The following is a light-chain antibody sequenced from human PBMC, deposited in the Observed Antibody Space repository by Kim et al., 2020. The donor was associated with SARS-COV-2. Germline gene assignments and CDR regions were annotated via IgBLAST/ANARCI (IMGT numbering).Light chain of an antibody. J-gene: IGKJ1*01. CDR1: QSVSSN. V-gene: IGKV3-15*01. CDR2: GAS. Sequence: EIVLTQSPATLSVSPGERATLYCRASQSVSSNLAWYQQKAGQGPRLLIYGASTRATGIPARFSGSGSETEFTLTISSLQSEDFAVYYCQQYNKGWTFGQGTKVDIK. CDR3: QQYNKGWT.